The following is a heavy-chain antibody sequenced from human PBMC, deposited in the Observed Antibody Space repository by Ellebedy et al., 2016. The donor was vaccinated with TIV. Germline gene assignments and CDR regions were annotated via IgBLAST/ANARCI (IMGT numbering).Heavy chain of an antibody. V-gene: IGHV4-59*08. D-gene: IGHD2-2*02. CDR2: MSYSGST. Sequence: SETLSLTCTVSGGSITSYYWSWIRQPPGMGLEWIGYMSYSGSTNYHPSLKSRVTMSLDTSKNQFSLKLSSVTAADTAVYYCARNNYTSGTWGQGTLVSVSS. CDR1: GGSITSYY. CDR3: ARNNYTSGT. J-gene: IGHJ5*02.